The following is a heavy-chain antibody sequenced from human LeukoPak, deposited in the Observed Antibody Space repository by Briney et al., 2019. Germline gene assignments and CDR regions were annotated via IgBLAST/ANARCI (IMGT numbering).Heavy chain of an antibody. D-gene: IGHD4-23*01. CDR1: GYTFTSYY. Sequence: ASVEVSCKASGYTFTSYYMHRVRQAPGQGLEWMGIINPSGGSTSYAQKFQGRVTMTRDTSTSTVYMELSSLRSEDTAVYYCARWETTVVSLDYWGQGTLVTVSS. CDR3: ARWETTVVSLDY. V-gene: IGHV1-46*01. J-gene: IGHJ4*02. CDR2: INPSGGST.